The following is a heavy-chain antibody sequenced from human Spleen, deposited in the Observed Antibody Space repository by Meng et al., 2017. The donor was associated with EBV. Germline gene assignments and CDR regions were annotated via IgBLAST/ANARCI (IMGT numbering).Heavy chain of an antibody. D-gene: IGHD1-26*01. CDR1: GATVSSTSYY. CDR3: SSEYNGMH. Sequence: QVQVQRLGPRWVNPSCPRSLPCTASGATVSSTSYYWSWNRQPPGKRLEWIGYVYYSGSTNYNPSLKSRVTISVATSKNQFSLNLYSVTAADTAVYYCSSEYNGMHWGQGTLVTVSS. V-gene: IGHV4-61*01. J-gene: IGHJ1*01. CDR2: VYYSGST.